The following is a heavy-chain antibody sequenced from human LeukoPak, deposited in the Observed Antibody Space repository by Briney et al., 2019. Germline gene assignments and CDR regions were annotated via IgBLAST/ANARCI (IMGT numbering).Heavy chain of an antibody. CDR3: ARDADGYFHY. Sequence: SETLSLTCTVSGGSISSHYWSWIRQPPGKGLEWIGYIYYSGSTNYNPSLKSRVTISVDTSKNQFSLKLSSVTAADTAVYYCARDADGYFHYWGQGTLVTVSS. V-gene: IGHV4-59*11. J-gene: IGHJ4*02. CDR2: IYYSGST. D-gene: IGHD5-24*01. CDR1: GGSISSHY.